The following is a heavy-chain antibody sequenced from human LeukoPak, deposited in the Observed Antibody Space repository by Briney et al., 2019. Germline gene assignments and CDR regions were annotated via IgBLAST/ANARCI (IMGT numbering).Heavy chain of an antibody. V-gene: IGHV4-38-2*01. CDR2: IYHSGST. D-gene: IGHD3-10*01. J-gene: IGHJ5*02. CDR3: ARHPTTSGTKKGSWFDP. CDR1: GYSISRGYY. Sequence: SETLSLTCAVSGYSISRGYYWGWIRQPPGKGLEWIGSIYHSGSTYYNPSLKSRVTISVDTSKHQFSLKLSSVTAADTAVYYCARHPTTSGTKKGSWFDPWGQGTLVTVSS.